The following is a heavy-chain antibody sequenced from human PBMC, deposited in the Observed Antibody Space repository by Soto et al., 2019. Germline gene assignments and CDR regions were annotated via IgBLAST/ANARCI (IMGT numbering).Heavy chain of an antibody. J-gene: IGHJ3*02. V-gene: IGHV4-4*07. CDR2: IYSSGKT. CDR1: GGSLNNYN. Sequence: QVQLQESGPGLVRPSETLSLTCTVSGGSLNNYNWNWIRQSAGKGLEWIGRIYSSGKTYYNPSLKSRVTLSLDTFNNQISLKVTSVTAADTAMFYCARERTYQMFGDDALDIWGLVTMVTVSS. D-gene: IGHD3-3*01. CDR3: ARERTYQMFGDDALDI.